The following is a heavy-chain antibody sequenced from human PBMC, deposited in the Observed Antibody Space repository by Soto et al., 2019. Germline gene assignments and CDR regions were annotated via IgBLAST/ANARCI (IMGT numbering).Heavy chain of an antibody. CDR2: VYYSENT. Sequence: SETLSLTCPVSGPSISSSTYYWGWIRQPPGKGLEWIGSVYYSENTYYNPSLKSRVTMSVDTSKNLFSLKLTSVTAADTAMYYCARPQFSGTYHDTFNIWGQGTMVTV. D-gene: IGHD1-26*01. V-gene: IGHV4-39*02. CDR1: GPSISSSTYY. J-gene: IGHJ3*02. CDR3: ARPQFSGTYHDTFNI.